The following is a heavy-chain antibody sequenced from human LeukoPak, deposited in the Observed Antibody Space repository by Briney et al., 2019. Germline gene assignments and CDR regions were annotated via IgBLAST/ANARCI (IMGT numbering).Heavy chain of an antibody. CDR1: GFTFSSYS. V-gene: IGHV3-21*06. J-gene: IGHJ4*02. Sequence: GGSLRLSCAASGFTFSSYSMNWVRQVPGKGLEWVSSISPSSGYIYYADSVKGRFTISRDDAKNSLCLQMNSLRAEDTAVYYCARGGVTTYGYEFWGRGAPVTVSS. CDR3: ARGGVTTYGYEF. CDR2: ISPSSGYI. D-gene: IGHD4-17*01.